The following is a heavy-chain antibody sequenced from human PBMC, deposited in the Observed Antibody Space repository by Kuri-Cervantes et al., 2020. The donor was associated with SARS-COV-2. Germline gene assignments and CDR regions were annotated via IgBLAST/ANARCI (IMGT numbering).Heavy chain of an antibody. CDR2: ISSSSSTI. J-gene: IGHJ4*02. D-gene: IGHD4-17*01. CDR3: ARDGVKDDYGFSSY. V-gene: IGHV3-48*02. Sequence: GESLKTSCAASGFTFSSYSMNWVRQAPGKGLEWVSYISSSSSTIYYADSVKGRFNISRDNAKNSLYLQMNSLRDEDTAVYYCARDGVKDDYGFSSYWGQGTLVTVSS. CDR1: GFTFSSYS.